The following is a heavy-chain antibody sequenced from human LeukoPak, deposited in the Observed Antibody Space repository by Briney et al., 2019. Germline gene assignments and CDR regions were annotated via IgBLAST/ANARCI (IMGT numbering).Heavy chain of an antibody. Sequence: ASVKVSCKASGYTFTGYYMHWVRQAPGQGLDWMGWINPNSGGTNYAQKFQGRVTMTRDTSISTAYMELSRLRSDDTAVYYCARDSPGTTGTAWDYYYGMDVWGQGTTVTVSS. J-gene: IGHJ6*02. CDR2: INPNSGGT. V-gene: IGHV1-2*02. D-gene: IGHD1-1*01. CDR1: GYTFTGYY. CDR3: ARDSPGTTGTAWDYYYGMDV.